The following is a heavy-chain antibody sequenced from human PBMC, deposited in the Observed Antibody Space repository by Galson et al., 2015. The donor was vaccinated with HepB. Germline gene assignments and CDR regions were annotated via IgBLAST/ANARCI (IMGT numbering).Heavy chain of an antibody. Sequence: SLRLSCAASGFTFSDYYMSWIRQAPGKGLEWVSYISSSSSYTNYADSVKGRFTISRDNAKNSLYLQMNSLRAEDTAVYYCARVGATNYYYYYYMDVWGKGTTVTVSS. D-gene: IGHD1-26*01. V-gene: IGHV3-11*06. J-gene: IGHJ6*03. CDR2: ISSSSSYT. CDR3: ARVGATNYYYYYYMDV. CDR1: GFTFSDYY.